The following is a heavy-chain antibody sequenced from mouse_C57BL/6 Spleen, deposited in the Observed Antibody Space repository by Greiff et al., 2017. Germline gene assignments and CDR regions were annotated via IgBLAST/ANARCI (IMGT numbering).Heavy chain of an antibody. J-gene: IGHJ3*01. CDR3: ARGNGDSSGGFAY. Sequence: QVQLKESGAELVRPGTSVTVSCKASGYAFTNYLIEWVKQRPGQGLEWIGVINPGSGGTNYNEKFKGTATLTADKSSSTAYMQLSSLTSEASAVYFCARGNGDSSGGFAYWGQETLVTVSA. CDR1: GYAFTNYL. V-gene: IGHV1-54*01. CDR2: INPGSGGT. D-gene: IGHD3-2*02.